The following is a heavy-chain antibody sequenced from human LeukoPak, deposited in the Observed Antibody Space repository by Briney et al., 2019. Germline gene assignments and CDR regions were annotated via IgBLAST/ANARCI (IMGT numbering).Heavy chain of an antibody. D-gene: IGHD3-22*01. CDR3: ARGRLYYYDSSGYLLMDYFDY. CDR2: IDWNGGST. Sequence: GGSLRLSCAASGFTFDDYGMSWVRQAPGKGLEWVSGIDWNGGSTGYADSVKGRFTISRDNAKNSLYLQMNSLRAEDTALYYCARGRLYYYDSSGYLLMDYFDYWGQGTLVTVSS. V-gene: IGHV3-20*04. CDR1: GFTFDDYG. J-gene: IGHJ4*02.